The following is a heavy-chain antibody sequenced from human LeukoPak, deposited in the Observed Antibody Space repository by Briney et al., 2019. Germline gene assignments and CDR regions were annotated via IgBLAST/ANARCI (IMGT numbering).Heavy chain of an antibody. CDR3: ARDGISFGSGSYLDN. J-gene: IGHJ4*02. CDR1: GFTFSNYP. CDR2: ISYDGSKK. V-gene: IGHV3-30*01. Sequence: GRSLRLSCAASGFTFSNYPMHWARQAPGKGLEWMAVISYDGSKKNYADSVKGRFAISRDNSENTLNLQMNSLRGEDTAVYYCARDGISFGSGSYLDNWGPGTLVTVSS. D-gene: IGHD3-10*01.